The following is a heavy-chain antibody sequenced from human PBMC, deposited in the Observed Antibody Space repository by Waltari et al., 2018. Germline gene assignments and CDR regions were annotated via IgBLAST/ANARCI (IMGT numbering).Heavy chain of an antibody. CDR2: INNSGST. CDR1: GGSFSGYY. D-gene: IGHD6-13*01. CDR3: ARGAPEHSSSWYGRLSYFDY. J-gene: IGHJ4*02. Sequence: QVQLQQWGAGLLKPSETLSLTCAVYGGSFSGYYWSWIRQPPGKGLEWIGEINNSGSTNDNPSLKSRVTISVDTSKNQFSLKLSSVTAADTAVYYCARGAPEHSSSWYGRLSYFDYWGQGTLVTVSS. V-gene: IGHV4-34*01.